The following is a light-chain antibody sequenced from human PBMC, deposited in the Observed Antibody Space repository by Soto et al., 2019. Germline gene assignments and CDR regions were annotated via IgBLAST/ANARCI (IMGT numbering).Light chain of an antibody. CDR3: SSFTDGNNLV. CDR2: DVT. Sequence: GLTQSPSASGPPGRSVTSACSGTSSDIGGYNSVSWYQQRPGKAPKVMIYDVTKRPSGVPDRFSGSKSGNTASLTVSALQAEDESDYYCSSFTDGNNLVFGTGPKVTVL. CDR1: SSDIGGYNS. V-gene: IGLV2-8*01. J-gene: IGLJ1*01.